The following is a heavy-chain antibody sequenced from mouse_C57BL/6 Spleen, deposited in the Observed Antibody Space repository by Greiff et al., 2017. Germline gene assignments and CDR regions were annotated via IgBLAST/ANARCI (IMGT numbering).Heavy chain of an antibody. V-gene: IGHV3-3*01. CDR3: ARGSYTLYAMDY. J-gene: IGHJ4*01. CDR2: TFYSGIT. CDR1: GFSINSDCY. Sequence: EVMLVESGPSLVRPSQTLSLTCTVTGFSINSDCYWIWIRQFPGNKLEYIGYTFYSGITYYNPSLESRTYITRDTSKNQSSLKLSSVTTEDTATYYCARGSYTLYAMDYWGQGTSVTVSS. D-gene: IGHD2-10*01.